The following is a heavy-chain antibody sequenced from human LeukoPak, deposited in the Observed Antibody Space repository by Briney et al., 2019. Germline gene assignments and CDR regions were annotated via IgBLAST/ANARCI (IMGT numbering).Heavy chain of an antibody. D-gene: IGHD5-12*01. V-gene: IGHV4-39*01. J-gene: IGHJ3*02. CDR3: ARHSRSGYSDYESAFDI. CDR1: GGSISSSSFY. Sequence: SETLSLICTVSGGSISSSSFYWDWIRQPPGKGLEWIGTIFYSGSTYYNPSLKSRITISVDTSKNQFSLKLSSVTAADTAVYYCARHSRSGYSDYESAFDIWGQGTMVIVSS. CDR2: IFYSGST.